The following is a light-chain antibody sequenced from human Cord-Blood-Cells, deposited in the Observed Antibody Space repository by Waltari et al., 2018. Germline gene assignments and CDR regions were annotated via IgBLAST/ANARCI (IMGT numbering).Light chain of an antibody. CDR3: LLSYSGARV. Sequence: QAVVTQEPSLTVSPGGTVPLTCGSSTGTVTSGPYPYWFQQKPGQAPRTLIYDTSKKHSWTPARFSGSLLGGKATLTLSGAQPEDEAEYYCLLSYSGARVFGGGTRLTVL. V-gene: IGLV7-46*01. CDR2: DTS. CDR1: TGTVTSGPY. J-gene: IGLJ3*02.